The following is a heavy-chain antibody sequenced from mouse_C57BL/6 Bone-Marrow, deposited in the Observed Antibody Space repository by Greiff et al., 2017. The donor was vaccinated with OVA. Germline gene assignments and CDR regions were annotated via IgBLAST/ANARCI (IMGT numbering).Heavy chain of an antibody. CDR1: GFTFSSYA. CDR2: ISSVGDYI. Sequence: EVKLMESGEGLVKPGGSLKLSCAASGFTFSSYAMSWVRQTPEKRLEWVAYISSVGDYIYYADTVKGRFTISRDNARNTLYLQMSSLKSEDTAMYYCTRDLSDYYGRGYGGSYYAMDYWGQGTSVTVSS. V-gene: IGHV5-9-1*02. D-gene: IGHD1-1*01. CDR3: TRDLSDYYGRGYGGSYYAMDY. J-gene: IGHJ4*01.